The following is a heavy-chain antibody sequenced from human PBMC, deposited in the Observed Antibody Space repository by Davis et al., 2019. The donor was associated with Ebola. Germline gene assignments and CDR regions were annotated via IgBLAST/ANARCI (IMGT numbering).Heavy chain of an antibody. Sequence: SLKISCAASGSFSSNTLMSWLRQAQGKGLEWGGLIKSKTDGGTTDYAAAVKGRFSISRDDSKNTQYLQINSLKTEDTAMYYCKTRDIWGQGTMVTVSS. CDR2: IKSKTDGGTT. CDR1: GSFSSNTL. V-gene: IGHV3-15*01. J-gene: IGHJ3*02. CDR3: KTRDI.